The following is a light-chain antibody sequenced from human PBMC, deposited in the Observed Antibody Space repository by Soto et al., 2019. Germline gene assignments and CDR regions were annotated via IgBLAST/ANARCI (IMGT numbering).Light chain of an antibody. J-gene: IGLJ2*01. CDR3: AAWDDRLSDLL. V-gene: IGLV1-44*01. CDR1: NSNIGSNP. Sequence: QSVLTQPPSASGTPGQRVTISCSGSNSNIGSNPVHWYQQFPGTAPKVLIYSNYQRPSGVPDRFSGSKSGTSASRAISGLQSEDEADYYCAAWDDRLSDLLFGGGTKVTVL. CDR2: SNY.